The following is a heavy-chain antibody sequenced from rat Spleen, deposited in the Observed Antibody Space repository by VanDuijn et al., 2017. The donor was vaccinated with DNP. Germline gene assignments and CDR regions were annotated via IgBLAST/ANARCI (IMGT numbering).Heavy chain of an antibody. Sequence: EVQLVESGGGLVQPGGSVKLSCAASGFTFNNYWMTWIRQVPGKGLEWVASITSSGGSTYYPDSVKGRFTISRDTAKSSLYLQMNSLKSEDTATYYCTRHHRFDYWGQGVMVTVSP. V-gene: IGHV5-31*01. CDR1: GFTFNNYW. J-gene: IGHJ2*01. CDR2: ITSSGGST. CDR3: TRHHRFDY. D-gene: IGHD1-12*01.